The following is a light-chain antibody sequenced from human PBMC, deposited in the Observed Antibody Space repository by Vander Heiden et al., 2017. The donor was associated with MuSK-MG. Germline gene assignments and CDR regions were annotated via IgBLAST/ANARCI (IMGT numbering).Light chain of an antibody. CDR2: EVS. J-gene: IGLJ2*01. CDR3: CSYEGSYTLV. Sequence: QSALTQPRSVSGSPGRSVTISCTGTSSDVGGYNYVSWYQQHPGKAPKLMIYEVSKRPSGVPDRFSGSKSGNTASLTSSGLQAEDEADYYCCSYEGSYTLVFGGGTKLTVL. V-gene: IGLV2-11*01. CDR1: SSDVGGYNY.